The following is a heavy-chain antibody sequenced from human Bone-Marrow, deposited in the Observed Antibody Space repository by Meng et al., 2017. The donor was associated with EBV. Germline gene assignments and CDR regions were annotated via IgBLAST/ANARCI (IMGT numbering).Heavy chain of an antibody. V-gene: IGHV3-33*08. Sequence: QVQLLESGGGVVQPGRSLRLSCAASGFTFSSYGMNWVRQAPGKGLEWVAVISFDGGDQQYADSVKGRFTVSRDNSKNTLYLEMNSLRTEDTAVYYCARVRVRGVHYFGVWGQGAMVTVSS. CDR2: ISFDGGDQ. J-gene: IGHJ4*02. D-gene: IGHD3-10*01. CDR3: ARVRVRGVHYFGV. CDR1: GFTFSSYG.